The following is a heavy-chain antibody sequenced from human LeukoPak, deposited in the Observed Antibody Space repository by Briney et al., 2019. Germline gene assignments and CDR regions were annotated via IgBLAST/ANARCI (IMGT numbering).Heavy chain of an antibody. CDR3: ASARSLLWFGELLLLPFDY. Sequence: GGSLRLSCAASGFTFSSYDMSWVRQAPGKGLERVSAISGSGGSTYYADSVKGRFTISRDNSKSTLYLQMNSLRAEDTAVYYCASARSLLWFGELLLLPFDYWGQGTLVTVSS. D-gene: IGHD3-10*01. V-gene: IGHV3-23*01. CDR2: ISGSGGST. J-gene: IGHJ4*02. CDR1: GFTFSSYD.